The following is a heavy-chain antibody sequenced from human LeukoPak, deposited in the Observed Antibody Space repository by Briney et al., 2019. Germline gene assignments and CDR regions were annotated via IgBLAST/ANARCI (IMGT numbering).Heavy chain of an antibody. CDR2: INPNSGGT. CDR1: GYTFTGYY. J-gene: IGHJ1*01. CDR3: ARAHIVVVRAALGC. D-gene: IGHD2-2*01. Sequence: GASVTVSCKASGYTFTGYYMHWVRQAPGQGLEWMGWINPNSGGTNYAQKFQGRVTMTRDTSISTAYMELSRLRSDDTAVYYCARAHIVVVRAALGCWGQGTLVTVPS. V-gene: IGHV1-2*02.